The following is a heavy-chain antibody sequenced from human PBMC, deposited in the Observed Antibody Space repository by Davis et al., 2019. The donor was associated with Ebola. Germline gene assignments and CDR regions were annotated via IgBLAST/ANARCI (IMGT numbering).Heavy chain of an antibody. D-gene: IGHD6-19*01. Sequence: GSLRLSCTVSGGSISSYYWSWIRQPPGKGLEWIGYIYYSGSTNYNPSLKSRVTISVDTSKNQFSLQLNSVTPEDTAVYYCAYSSGWFHYYYYGMDVWGQGTTVTVSS. CDR2: IYYSGST. CDR3: AYSSGWFHYYYYGMDV. J-gene: IGHJ6*02. CDR1: GGSISSYY. V-gene: IGHV4-59*12.